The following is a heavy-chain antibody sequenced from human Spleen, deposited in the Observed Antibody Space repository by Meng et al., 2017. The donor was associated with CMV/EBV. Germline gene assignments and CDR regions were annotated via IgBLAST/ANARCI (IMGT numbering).Heavy chain of an antibody. CDR3: AREGWPSVASISARAAFDI. D-gene: IGHD2-21*01. V-gene: IGHV3-53*01. Sequence: GESLKISCAASGFTVSNKYMSWVRQAPGKGLEWVSLIYTGGSTKYADSVKGRFTISRDNSKNTLYLQMNSLRAEDTAVYYCAREGWPSVASISARAAFDIWGRGTLVTVSS. CDR1: GFTVSNKY. CDR2: IYTGGST. J-gene: IGHJ3*02.